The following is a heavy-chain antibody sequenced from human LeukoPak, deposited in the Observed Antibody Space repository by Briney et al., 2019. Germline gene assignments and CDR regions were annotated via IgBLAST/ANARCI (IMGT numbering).Heavy chain of an antibody. CDR3: GRVARGNYYHFDS. D-gene: IGHD1-26*01. V-gene: IGHV3-48*04. J-gene: IGHJ4*02. CDR1: GFTFSSFI. Sequence: PGGSLRLSCAASGFTFSSFILTWVRQAPGKGLEWLSYISFNSESTSYADSVKGRFTSSRDYAKNSLYLQMNGLRAEDTAVYYCGRVARGNYYHFDSWGQGTLVTVSS. CDR2: ISFNSEST.